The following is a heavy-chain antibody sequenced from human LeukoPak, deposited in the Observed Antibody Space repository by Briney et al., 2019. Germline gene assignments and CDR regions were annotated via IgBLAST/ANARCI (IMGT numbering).Heavy chain of an antibody. D-gene: IGHD2-21*02. J-gene: IGHJ6*03. CDR1: GFTVTTNH. CDR2: IYNDGNT. Sequence: GGSLRLSCAVSGFTVTTNHMSWVRQAPGRGLEWVSVIYNDGNTYYTDSVKGRFTISRDNSKNTVFLQMNSLRVEDTGVYYCARDREVVTAKAQMDVWGKGTTVTVSS. CDR3: ARDREVVTAKAQMDV. V-gene: IGHV3-53*01.